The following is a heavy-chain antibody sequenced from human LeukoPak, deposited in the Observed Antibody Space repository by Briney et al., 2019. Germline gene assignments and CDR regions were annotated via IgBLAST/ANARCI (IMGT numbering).Heavy chain of an antibody. CDR1: AGSISSYY. CDR3: ARGQWFRAF. Sequence: PSETLSLTCTVSAGSISSYYWSWIRQPPGKGLEWIGYIYYSGSTNYNPSLKSRVTISVDTSKNQFSLKMNSVTAADTAVYYCARGQWFRAFWSRGTPVTVSS. CDR2: IYYSGST. D-gene: IGHD3-10*01. J-gene: IGHJ4*02. V-gene: IGHV4-59*12.